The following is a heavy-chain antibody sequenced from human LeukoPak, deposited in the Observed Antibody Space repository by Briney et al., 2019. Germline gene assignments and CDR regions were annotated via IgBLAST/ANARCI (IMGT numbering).Heavy chain of an antibody. J-gene: IGHJ5*02. V-gene: IGHV3-21*04. CDR2: IIMIGIDT. CDR1: LVTFITDS. Sequence: GSLRLSCAPSLVTFITDSISWVRQTPGGRVEWVSSIIMIGIDTYYAESLKGPFTISRDNAKNSLYLQMNSLRAEDTGVYSCAREQDLWHEGGNWFDAWGQGTLVTVSS. CDR3: AREQDLWHEGGNWFDA. D-gene: IGHD3-3*01.